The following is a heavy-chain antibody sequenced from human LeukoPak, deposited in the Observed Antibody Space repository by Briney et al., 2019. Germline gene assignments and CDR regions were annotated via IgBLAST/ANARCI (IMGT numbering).Heavy chain of an antibody. V-gene: IGHV4-4*07. D-gene: IGHD3-3*01. CDR1: GGSISSYY. CDR3: ASNYYDFWSGYYRGDAFDI. CDR2: IYTSGST. J-gene: IGHJ3*02. Sequence: SETLSLTCTVSGGSISSYYWSWIRQPAGKGLEWIGRIYTSGSTNYNPSLKSRVTMSVDTSKNQFSLKLSSVTAADTAVYYCASNYYDFWSGYYRGDAFDIWGQGTMVTVSS.